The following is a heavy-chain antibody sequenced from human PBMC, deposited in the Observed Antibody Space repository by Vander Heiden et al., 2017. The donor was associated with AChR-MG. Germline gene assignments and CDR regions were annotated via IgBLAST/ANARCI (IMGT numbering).Heavy chain of an antibody. J-gene: IGHJ4*02. V-gene: IGHV3-23*01. Sequence: VQLLESGGGLVQPGGSLRLSCAASKFPFHSYAMSWVRPAPGKGLEWVSTVTGSGDSTYYADSVKGRFTISRDNSKTTLFLQMSGLRAEDTAVYYCAKGLALYYFDYWGQGTLVTVSS. CDR2: VTGSGDST. CDR1: KFPFHSYA. D-gene: IGHD2-21*01. CDR3: AKGLALYYFDY.